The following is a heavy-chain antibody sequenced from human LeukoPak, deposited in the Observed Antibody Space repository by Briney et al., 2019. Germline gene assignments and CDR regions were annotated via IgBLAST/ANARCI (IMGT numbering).Heavy chain of an antibody. CDR2: IKQDGSEK. D-gene: IGHD2-8*02. V-gene: IGHV3-7*05. Sequence: GGSLRLSCAASGFTFSSYWMSWVRQAPGKGLEWVATIKQDGSEKSHVDSVKGRFTISGDNAKNSLYLQMNSLRVEDTAVYYCASPGSGYWGQGTLVTVSS. CDR1: GFTFSSYW. J-gene: IGHJ4*02. CDR3: ASPGSGY.